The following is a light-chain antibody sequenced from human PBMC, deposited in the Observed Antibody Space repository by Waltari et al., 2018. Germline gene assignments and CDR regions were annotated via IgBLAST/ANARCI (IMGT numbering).Light chain of an antibody. Sequence: LSASAGDRVTITCRASQGISTYLNWYQQKPGKAPKRLIYAASSLESGVPSRFSGSGSGTDFTLTISSLQPEDFATYYCLQYNSNPLTFGGGTKVEIK. CDR3: LQYNSNPLT. V-gene: IGKV1-13*02. CDR2: AAS. J-gene: IGKJ4*01. CDR1: QGISTY.